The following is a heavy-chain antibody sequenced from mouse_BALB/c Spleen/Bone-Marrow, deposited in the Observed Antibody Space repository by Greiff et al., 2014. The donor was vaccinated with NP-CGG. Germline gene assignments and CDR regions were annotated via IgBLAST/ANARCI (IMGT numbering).Heavy chain of an antibody. CDR3: TRGLEYVVDY. V-gene: IGHV1-18*01. CDR2: INPYNGGT. J-gene: IGHJ4*01. D-gene: IGHD2-13*01. CDR1: GYSFTGYT. Sequence: VQLKQSGPELVKPGASMKISCKASGYSFTGYTMNWVKQGPGKNLEWIGLINPYNGGTSYNQKFKDKATLTVDKSSSTAYMQLLSLTSEDAAVYYCTRGLEYVVDYWGQGTSVTVSS.